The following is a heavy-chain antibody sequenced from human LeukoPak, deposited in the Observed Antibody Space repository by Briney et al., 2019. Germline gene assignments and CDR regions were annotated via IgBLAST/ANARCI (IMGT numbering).Heavy chain of an antibody. CDR1: GGSISSSGYY. Sequence: PSETLSLTCTVSGGSISSSGYYWGWIRQPPGKGLEWSGTIYHGGSTYYNASLKSRVTISVDTSKNQFSLRLNSVTAADTAVYYCANSIDFDYGDYYFDYWGQGALVTISS. CDR3: ANSIDFDYGDYYFDY. CDR2: IYHGGST. D-gene: IGHD4-17*01. J-gene: IGHJ4*02. V-gene: IGHV4-39*07.